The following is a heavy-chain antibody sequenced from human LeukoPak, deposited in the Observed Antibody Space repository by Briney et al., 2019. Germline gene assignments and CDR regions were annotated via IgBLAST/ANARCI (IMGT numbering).Heavy chain of an antibody. CDR2: ISSSGSTI. V-gene: IGHV3-11*04. D-gene: IGHD5-24*01. Sequence: GGSLRLSCAASGFTFSDYYMSWIRQAPGKGLEWVSYISSSGSTIYYADSVKGRFTISRDNAQNSLYLQKNSLRAEDTAVYYCARVLLADGYKEMAVVGYFDYWGQGTLVTVSS. J-gene: IGHJ4*02. CDR1: GFTFSDYY. CDR3: ARVLLADGYKEMAVVGYFDY.